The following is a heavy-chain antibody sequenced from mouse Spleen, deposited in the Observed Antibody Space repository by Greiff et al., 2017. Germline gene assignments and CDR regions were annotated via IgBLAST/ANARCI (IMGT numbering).Heavy chain of an antibody. Sequence: EVQVVESGGGLVQPGGSRKLSCAASGFTFSSFGMHWVRQAPEKGLEWVAYISSGSSTIYYADTVKGRFTISRDNPKNTLFLQMTSLRSEDTAMYYCARSVATRYFDVWGAGTTVTVSS. CDR2: ISSGSSTI. CDR3: ARSVATRYFDV. D-gene: IGHD1-1*01. J-gene: IGHJ1*01. V-gene: IGHV5-17*02. CDR1: GFTFSSFG.